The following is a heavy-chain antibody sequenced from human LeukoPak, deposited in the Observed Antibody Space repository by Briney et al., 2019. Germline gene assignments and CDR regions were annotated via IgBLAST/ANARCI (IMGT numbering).Heavy chain of an antibody. CDR2: INPNSGGT. V-gene: IGHV1-2*02. CDR3: AREGPHYDSSGYYGGWFDP. Sequence: ASVKVSCKASGYTFTGYYMHWVRQAPGQGLEWMGWINPNSGGTNYAQEFQGRVTMTRDTSISTAYMELSRLRSDDTAVYYCAREGPHYDSSGYYGGWFDPWGQGTLVTVSS. CDR1: GYTFTGYY. J-gene: IGHJ5*02. D-gene: IGHD3-22*01.